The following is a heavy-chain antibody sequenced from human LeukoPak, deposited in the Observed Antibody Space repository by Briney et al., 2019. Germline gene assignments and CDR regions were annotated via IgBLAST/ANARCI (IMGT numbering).Heavy chain of an antibody. J-gene: IGHJ5*02. CDR3: ARDRAANQDWVEFDP. D-gene: IGHD3/OR15-3a*01. V-gene: IGHV3-66*03. Sequence: PGGSLRLSCAASGFTVSSNYMSWVRQAPGKGLEWVGLISDSGEAFYADFARGRFAISRDESENTLYLQMNSLRVEDTAVYFCARDRAANQDWVEFDPWGQGTPVIVSS. CDR1: GFTVSSNY. CDR2: ISDSGEA.